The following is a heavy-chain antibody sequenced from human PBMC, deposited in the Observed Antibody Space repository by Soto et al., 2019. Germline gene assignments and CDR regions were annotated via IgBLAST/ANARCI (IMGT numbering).Heavy chain of an antibody. CDR1: GFSFSIYA. J-gene: IGHJ4*02. CDR2: ISGGGGST. CDR3: AKDPTSYDSSAQFDS. V-gene: IGHV3-23*01. D-gene: IGHD3-22*01. Sequence: GSLRLSCAASGFSFSIYAMNWVRQAPGKGLEWVSGISGGGGSTYYADSVKGRLTISRDNSKNTLYLQMNSLRVEDTAVYYCAKDPTSYDSSAQFDSWGQGTLVTVSS.